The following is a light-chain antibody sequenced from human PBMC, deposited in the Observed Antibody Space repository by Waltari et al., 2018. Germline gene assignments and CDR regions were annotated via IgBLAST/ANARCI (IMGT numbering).Light chain of an antibody. V-gene: IGLV1-44*01. CDR1: SSNIGRYG. CDR2: NSK. Sequence: QSLLTQPPSASGTPGQRVTISCSGSSSNIGRYGVNWYQQVPGTAPKLLIYNSKQRPSGVPDRFSGSRSGTSASLAISGLHSEDEADYYCAAWDDSLTGLFGGGTKLTVL. J-gene: IGLJ2*01. CDR3: AAWDDSLTGL.